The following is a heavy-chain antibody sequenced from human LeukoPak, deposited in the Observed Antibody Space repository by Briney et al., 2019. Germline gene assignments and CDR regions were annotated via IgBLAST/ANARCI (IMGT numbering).Heavy chain of an antibody. V-gene: IGHV1-18*01. Sequence: ASVKVSCKASGYTFKTYDISWVRQAPGQGLEWMGWISVYNGNTNYAQNVQGRATMTTDTSTSTAYMELRSLRSDDTAVYYCASDGQLVTHAFDAWGQGTMVTVSS. CDR2: ISVYNGNT. CDR3: ASDGQLVTHAFDA. J-gene: IGHJ3*01. CDR1: GYTFKTYD. D-gene: IGHD6-13*01.